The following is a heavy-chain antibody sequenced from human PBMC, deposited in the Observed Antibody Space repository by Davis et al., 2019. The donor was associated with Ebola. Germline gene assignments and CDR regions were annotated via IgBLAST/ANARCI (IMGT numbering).Heavy chain of an antibody. CDR1: GVSFSGYY. CDR3: ARGGGYGGYGMDV. V-gene: IGHV4-34*01. CDR2: INHSGRT. Sequence: MPSETLSLTCAVYGVSFSGYYWNWIRQPPGKGLEWIGEINHSGRTNYNPSLKSRVTMSVDTSKNQFSPRVRSVTAADTAVYYCARGGGYGGYGMDVWGQGTTITVSS. D-gene: IGHD6-25*01. J-gene: IGHJ6*02.